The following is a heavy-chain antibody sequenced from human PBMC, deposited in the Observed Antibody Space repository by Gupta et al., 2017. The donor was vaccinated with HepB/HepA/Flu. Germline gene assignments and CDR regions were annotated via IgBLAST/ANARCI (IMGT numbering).Heavy chain of an antibody. CDR1: GFIVSNDW. CDR3: TAGLRQTDQDY. CDR2: IKSKTEGGTS. J-gene: IGHJ4*02. Sequence: EVQLVEPGGGLVEPGGSLRLSCAASGFIVSNDWISRVRQGPGKGLEWVGRIKSKTEGGTSDVAAPVKGRFSISRDDAKNPVYLQVNSLNREDPAVYYCTAGLRQTDQDYWGQGSPVTVSP. V-gene: IGHV3-15*01. D-gene: IGHD3-9*01.